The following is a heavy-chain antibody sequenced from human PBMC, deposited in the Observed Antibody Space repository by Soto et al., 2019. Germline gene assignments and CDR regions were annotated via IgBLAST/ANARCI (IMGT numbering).Heavy chain of an antibody. D-gene: IGHD1-1*01. CDR3: ARRELEPTNNDAFHI. Sequence: SETLSLTCAVSGGSISSSNHYWDWIRQPPGKGPEWIGRIYYSGSTYYNPSLKSRVTISVDTSKNQFSLKLSSVTAADTAVYYCARRELEPTNNDAFHIWGQGTMVTV. CDR2: IYYSGST. J-gene: IGHJ3*02. CDR1: GGSISSSNHY. V-gene: IGHV4-39*01.